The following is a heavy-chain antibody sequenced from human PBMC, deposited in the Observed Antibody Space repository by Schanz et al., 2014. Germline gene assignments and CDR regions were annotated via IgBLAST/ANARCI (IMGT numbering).Heavy chain of an antibody. D-gene: IGHD1-26*01. V-gene: IGHV1-18*01. CDR2: ISAYNGNT. CDR1: GYTLSKLS. J-gene: IGHJ4*02. Sequence: QVQLVQSGAEVKKAGASVKVSCKVSGYTLSKLSIHWVRQAPGKGLEWMGWISAYNGNTNYAQKLQGRVTMTTDTSTSTAYMELRSLRSDDTAVYYCARDRDQWDGNFCDFWGQGTLVTVSS. CDR3: ARDRDQWDGNFCDF.